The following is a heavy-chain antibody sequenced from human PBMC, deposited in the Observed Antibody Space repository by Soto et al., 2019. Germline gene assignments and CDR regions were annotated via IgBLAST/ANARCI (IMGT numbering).Heavy chain of an antibody. CDR2: ITYSGST. CDR1: GGSLNSYY. V-gene: IGHV4-59*08. J-gene: IGHJ5*02. Sequence: PXXTLSLTCTASGGSLNSYYWSWLRQPPGKGXEWMGXITYSGSTNDXXAPKSRVXXEGETSKNTFSLKLIPGTAADPAVYFCASNNDAWGQGTLVTV. CDR3: ASNNDA.